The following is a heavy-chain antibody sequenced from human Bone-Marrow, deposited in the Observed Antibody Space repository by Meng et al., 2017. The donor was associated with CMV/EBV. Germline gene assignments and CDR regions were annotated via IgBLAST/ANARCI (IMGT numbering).Heavy chain of an antibody. CDR3: ATGAVAGICGY. Sequence: GESLKISCAASGFTFSSYAMHWVRQAPGKGLEWVAVISYDGSSKYYADSVKGRFTISRDNSKNTLYLQMNSLRAEDTAVYYCATGAVAGICGYWGQGTLVTVSS. J-gene: IGHJ4*02. CDR2: ISYDGSSK. CDR1: GFTFSSYA. V-gene: IGHV3-30-3*01. D-gene: IGHD6-19*01.